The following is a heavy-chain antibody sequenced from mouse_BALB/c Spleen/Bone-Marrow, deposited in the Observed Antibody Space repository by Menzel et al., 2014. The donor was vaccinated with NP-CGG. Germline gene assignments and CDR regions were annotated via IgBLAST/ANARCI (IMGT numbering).Heavy chain of an antibody. Sequence: EVKLVESGPELVKPGASVKISCKASGYSFTGYFMNWVKQSHGKSLEWIGRINPYNGDTFYNQKFKGKATLTVDKSFSTAHMELLSLTSDDSAVYYCGGQDGYYGGFAYWGQGTLVTVSA. CDR1: GYSFTGYF. D-gene: IGHD2-3*01. CDR3: GGQDGYYGGFAY. CDR2: INPYNGDT. J-gene: IGHJ3*01. V-gene: IGHV1-37*01.